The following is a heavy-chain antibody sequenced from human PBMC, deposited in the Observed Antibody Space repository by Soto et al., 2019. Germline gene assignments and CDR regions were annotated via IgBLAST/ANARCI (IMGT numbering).Heavy chain of an antibody. CDR2: ISGSGGDT. V-gene: IGHV3-23*01. CDR3: PRDRSADRLVQYFQH. D-gene: IGHD6-19*01. Sequence: GALRLSWAPSVFTFTNYAMSWGRQSPEKGLEWVSTISGSGGDTYYADSVKGRFTISRDNSKNTLSLQMNSLRAADTAVYYCPRDRSADRLVQYFQHWGPGTLVTAPQ. J-gene: IGHJ1*01. CDR1: VFTFTNYA.